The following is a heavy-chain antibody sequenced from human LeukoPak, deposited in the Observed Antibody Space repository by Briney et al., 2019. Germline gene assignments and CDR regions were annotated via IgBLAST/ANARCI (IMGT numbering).Heavy chain of an antibody. D-gene: IGHD4-17*01. CDR2: ISYDGSNK. J-gene: IGHJ4*02. V-gene: IGHV3-30-3*01. Sequence: PGGSLRLSCAASGFTFSSYATHWVRQAPGKGLEWVAVISYDGSNKYYADSVKGRFTISRDNSKNTLYLQMNSLRAEDTAVYYCARPGVGTVTTSYYFDYWGQGTLVTVSS. CDR3: ARPGVGTVTTSYYFDY. CDR1: GFTFSSYA.